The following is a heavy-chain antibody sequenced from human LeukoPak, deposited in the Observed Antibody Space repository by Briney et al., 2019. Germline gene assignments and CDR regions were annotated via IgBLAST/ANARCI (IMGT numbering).Heavy chain of an antibody. Sequence: RSSGTLSLTCAVYGGSFSGYYWSWIRQPPGKGLEWIGEINHSGSTNYNPSLKSRVTISVDTSKNQFSLKLSSVTAADTAVYYCARHGLSPTYYYGSGSPGPIDYWGQGTLVTVSS. J-gene: IGHJ4*02. CDR3: ARHGLSPTYYYGSGSPGPIDY. CDR2: INHSGST. V-gene: IGHV4-34*01. CDR1: GGSFSGYY. D-gene: IGHD3-10*01.